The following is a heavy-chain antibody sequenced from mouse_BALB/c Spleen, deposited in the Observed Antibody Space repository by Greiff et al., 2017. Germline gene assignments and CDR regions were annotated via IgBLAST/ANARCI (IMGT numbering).Heavy chain of an antibody. D-gene: IGHD1-1*02. CDR3: EGGGNHVNYLDS. Sequence: QVQLQQSGAELARPGASVKLSCKASGYTFTSYWMQWVKQRPGQGLEWIGAIYPGDGDTRYTQKFKGKATLTADKSSSTAYMQLSSLASEDSAVYYCEGGGNHVNYLDSWAKGTTLKVPS. CDR2: IYPGDGDT. CDR1: GYTFTSYW. V-gene: IGHV1-87*01. J-gene: IGHJ2*01.